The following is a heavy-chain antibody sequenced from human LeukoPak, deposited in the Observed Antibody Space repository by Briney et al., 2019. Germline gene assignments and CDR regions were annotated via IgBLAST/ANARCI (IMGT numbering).Heavy chain of an antibody. J-gene: IGHJ4*02. D-gene: IGHD3-3*01. CDR3: ARQQQPGWLYYDFWSGYYSPYFDY. CDR1: GYTFTSYG. CDR2: ISAYNGNT. Sequence: EASVKVSCKASGYTFTSYGISWVRQAPGQGLEWMGWISAYNGNTNYAQKLQGRVTMTTDTSTSTAYMELRSLRSDDTAVYYCARQQQPGWLYYDFWSGYYSPYFDYWGQGTLVTVSS. V-gene: IGHV1-18*01.